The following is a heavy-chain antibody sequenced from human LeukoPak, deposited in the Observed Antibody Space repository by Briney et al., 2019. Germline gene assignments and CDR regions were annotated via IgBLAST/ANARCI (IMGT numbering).Heavy chain of an antibody. CDR1: GGSISSGGYS. Sequence: PSETLSLTCAVSGGSISSGGYSWSWIRQPPGKGLEWIGYIYHSGSTYYNPSLKSRVTISVDRSKNQFSLKLSSVTAADTAVYYCASGAMVRGAHLRYWGQGTLVTVSS. CDR2: IYHSGST. D-gene: IGHD3-10*01. CDR3: ASGAMVRGAHLRY. V-gene: IGHV4-30-2*01. J-gene: IGHJ4*02.